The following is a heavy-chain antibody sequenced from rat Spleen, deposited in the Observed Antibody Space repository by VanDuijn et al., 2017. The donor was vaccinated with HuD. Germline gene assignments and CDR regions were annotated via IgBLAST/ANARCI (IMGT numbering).Heavy chain of an antibody. CDR1: GFTFSNYD. D-gene: IGHD4-6*01. Sequence: EVQLVESGGDLVQPGRSLKLSCAASGFTFSNYDMAWVRQAPTKGLEWVASISPSGDITYYRDSVKCRFTVSRDNAKTTLFLQMDSLRSEDTATYYCARHRNLGYWHFDFWGPGTMVTVSS. CDR2: ISPSGDIT. V-gene: IGHV5-25*01. J-gene: IGHJ1*01. CDR3: ARHRNLGYWHFDF.